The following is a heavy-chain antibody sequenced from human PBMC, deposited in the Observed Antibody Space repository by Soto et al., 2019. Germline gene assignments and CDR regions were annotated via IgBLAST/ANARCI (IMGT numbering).Heavy chain of an antibody. D-gene: IGHD1-26*01. CDR1: GFTFSTYS. J-gene: IGHJ4*01. V-gene: IGHV3-48*01. CDR2: ISSSSTI. Sequence: PGGSLRLSCAASGFTFSTYSMNWVRQAPGKGLEWVSYISSSSTIYYADSVKGRFTISRDNAKNSLYLQMGSLRAEDMAVYYCARDSGSYSLDYWGHGTLVTVSS. CDR3: ARDSGSYSLDY.